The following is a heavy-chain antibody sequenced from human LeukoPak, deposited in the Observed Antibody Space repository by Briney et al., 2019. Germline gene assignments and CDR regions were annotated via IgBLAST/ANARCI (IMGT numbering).Heavy chain of an antibody. D-gene: IGHD2-2*01. Sequence: SETLSLTCAVYGGSFSGYYWSWIRQPPGKGLEWIGEINHSGSTNYNPSLKSRVTISVDTSKNQFSLKLSSVTAADTAVYYCARAPAASYYYYYYMDVWGKGTTVTVSS. CDR3: ARAPAASYYYYYYMDV. CDR1: GGSFSGYY. CDR2: INHSGST. J-gene: IGHJ6*03. V-gene: IGHV4-34*01.